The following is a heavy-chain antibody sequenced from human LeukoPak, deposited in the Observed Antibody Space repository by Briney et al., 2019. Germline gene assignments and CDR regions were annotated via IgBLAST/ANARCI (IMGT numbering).Heavy chain of an antibody. D-gene: IGHD1-20*01. CDR3: ARHITGTTPSGYYYYYMDV. J-gene: IGHJ6*03. V-gene: IGHV5-51*01. CDR2: IYPGDSDT. CDR1: GYSFTSYW. Sequence: GESLKISCKGSGYSFTSYWIGWVRQMPGKGLEWMGIIYPGDSDTRYSPSFQGQVTISADKSISTAYLQWSSLKASDTAMYYCARHITGTTPSGYYYYYMDVWGKGTTVTVSS.